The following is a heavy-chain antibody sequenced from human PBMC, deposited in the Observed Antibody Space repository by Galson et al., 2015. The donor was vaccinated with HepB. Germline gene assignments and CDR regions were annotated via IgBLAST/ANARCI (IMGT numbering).Heavy chain of an antibody. CDR2: ISYDGSNK. V-gene: IGHV3-30*18. CDR1: GFTFSSYG. D-gene: IGHD3-10*01. CDR3: AKDLRFWFAGALYYYGMDV. J-gene: IGHJ6*02. Sequence: SLRLSCGASGFTFSSYGMHWVRQAPGKGLEWVAVISYDGSNKYYADSVKGRFTISRDNSKNTLYLQMNSLRAEDTAVYYCAKDLRFWFAGALYYYGMDVWGQGTTVTVSS.